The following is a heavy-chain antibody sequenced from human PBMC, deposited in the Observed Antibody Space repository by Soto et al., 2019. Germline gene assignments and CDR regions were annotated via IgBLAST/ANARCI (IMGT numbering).Heavy chain of an antibody. CDR1: GDSNASRV. CDR3: ASVPGGNSLFDP. V-gene: IGHV1-3*01. CDR2: INAGNGNT. J-gene: IGHJ5*02. Sequence: ACGDSNASRVRYSVYQAHGQRLEWMGWINAGNGNTKYSQKFQGRVTITRDTSASTAYMELSSLRSEDTAVYYCASVPGGNSLFDPWGQGTLVTVSS. D-gene: IGHD3-10*01.